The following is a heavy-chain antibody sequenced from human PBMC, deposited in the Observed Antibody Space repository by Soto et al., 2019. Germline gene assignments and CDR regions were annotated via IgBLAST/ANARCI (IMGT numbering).Heavy chain of an antibody. Sequence: ASVKVSCKASGHTFSGYYMHWVRQAPGQGLEWMGWINTLSGDTSFPQKFQGRLAMTRDTSIDTVFMELSRLTSDDTAIYYCARSLLHVTLPLGNWGQGTLVTVS. V-gene: IGHV1-2*02. CDR3: ARSLLHVTLPLGN. D-gene: IGHD2-2*01. CDR1: GHTFSGYY. CDR2: INTLSGDT. J-gene: IGHJ4*02.